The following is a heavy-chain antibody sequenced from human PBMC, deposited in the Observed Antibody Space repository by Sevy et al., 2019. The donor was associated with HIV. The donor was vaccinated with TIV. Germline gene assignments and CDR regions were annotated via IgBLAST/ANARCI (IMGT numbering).Heavy chain of an antibody. Sequence: GGSLRLSCVGSGFTFSNYGMTWVRQAPGKGLEWVSSISVTSARTYYSNSVRGRFTVSRDNSENTLYLQMNSVIAEDTAVYYCANDPNDYCHSFDIWGQGTLVTVSS. CDR2: ISVTSART. CDR3: ANDPNDYCHSFDI. CDR1: GFTFSNYG. V-gene: IGHV3-23*01. J-gene: IGHJ3*02. D-gene: IGHD4-17*01.